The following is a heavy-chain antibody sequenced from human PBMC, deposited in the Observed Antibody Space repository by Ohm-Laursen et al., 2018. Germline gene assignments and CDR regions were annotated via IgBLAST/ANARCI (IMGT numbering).Heavy chain of an antibody. CDR1: GFIFNGYG. D-gene: IGHD3-22*01. J-gene: IGHJ4*02. V-gene: IGHV3-33*01. CDR3: ARGSPPGYYDRG. CDR2: IWYDGVTK. Sequence: SLRLSCSASGFIFNGYGMHWVRQAPGKGLEWVAVIWYDGVTKYYANSVKGRFTISRDNSKNTLYLQMNSLRAEDTAVYYCARGSPPGYYDRGWGLGTLVTVSS.